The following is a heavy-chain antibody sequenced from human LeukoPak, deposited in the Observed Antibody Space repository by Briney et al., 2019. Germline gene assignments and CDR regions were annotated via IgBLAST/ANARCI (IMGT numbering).Heavy chain of an antibody. J-gene: IGHJ4*02. CDR3: AGSSSADY. D-gene: IGHD6-13*01. CDR1: GFTFSSYS. Sequence: GGSLRLSCAASGFTFSSYSMNWVRQAPGKGLEGVSSISSSSSYIYYADSVKGGFTISRDNAKNSLYLQMNSLRAEDTAVYYCAGSSSADYWGQGTLVTVSS. V-gene: IGHV3-21*01. CDR2: ISSSSSYI.